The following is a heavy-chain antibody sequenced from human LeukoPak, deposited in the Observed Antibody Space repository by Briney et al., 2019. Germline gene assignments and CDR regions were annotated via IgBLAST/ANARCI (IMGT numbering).Heavy chain of an antibody. CDR1: GGTFSSYA. J-gene: IGHJ6*03. V-gene: IGHV1-69*05. CDR3: ARGIAPYSGTYGVGYYYYMDV. D-gene: IGHD1-26*01. CDR2: IIPIFGTA. Sequence: SVKVSCKASGGTFSSYAISWVRQAPGQGLEWMGGIIPIFGTANYAQKFQGRVTITTDESTTTAYMKLSSLRSEDTAVYYCARGIAPYSGTYGVGYYYYMDVWGKGTTVTVSS.